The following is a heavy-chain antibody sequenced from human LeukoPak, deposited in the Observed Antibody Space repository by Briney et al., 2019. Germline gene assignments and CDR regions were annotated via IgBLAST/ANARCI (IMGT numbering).Heavy chain of an antibody. V-gene: IGHV3-23*01. CDR3: AKVYTVVVPAATLFDY. J-gene: IGHJ4*02. CDR1: GFTFSRYA. D-gene: IGHD2-2*01. Sequence: GGSLRLSCAASGFTFSRYAMSWVRQAPGKGLEWVSGIKKDGASTYYADSVKGRFTISRDNSKNTLSLQMNSLRAEDTAVYYCAKVYTVVVPAATLFDYWGQGTLVTVSS. CDR2: IKKDGAST.